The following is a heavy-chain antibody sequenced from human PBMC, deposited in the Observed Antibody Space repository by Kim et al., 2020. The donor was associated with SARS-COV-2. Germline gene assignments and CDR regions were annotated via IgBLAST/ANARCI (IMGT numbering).Heavy chain of an antibody. D-gene: IGHD2-21*01. Sequence: ASVKVSCKASGYTLTDYYIHWVRRAPGQGLEWMGWINPKDGGTNYVEKFQDSVTMTRDTSTSTAFTELGSLGSDDTAVYYCAKARLTTVVREADYWGQGTLVTVSS. CDR2: INPKDGGT. J-gene: IGHJ4*02. CDR3: AKARLTTVVREADY. CDR1: GYTLTDYY. V-gene: IGHV1-2*02.